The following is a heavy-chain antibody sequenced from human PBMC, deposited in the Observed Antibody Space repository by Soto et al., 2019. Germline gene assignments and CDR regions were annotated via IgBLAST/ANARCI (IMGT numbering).Heavy chain of an antibody. CDR1: GFTFSSYA. CDR2: ISGSGGST. Sequence: PGRSLRLSCAASGFTFSSYAMSWVRQAPGKGLEWVSAISGSGGSTYYADSVKGRFTISRDNSKNTLYLQMNSLRAEDTAVYYCAKDKTVVVVAAPLDYWGQGTLVTVSS. V-gene: IGHV3-23*01. D-gene: IGHD2-15*01. CDR3: AKDKTVVVVAAPLDY. J-gene: IGHJ4*02.